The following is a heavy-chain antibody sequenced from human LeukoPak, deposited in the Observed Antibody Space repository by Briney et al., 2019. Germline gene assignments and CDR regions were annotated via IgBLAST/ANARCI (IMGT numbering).Heavy chain of an antibody. D-gene: IGHD3-16*01. CDR3: ARGFGGSFDFYMDV. J-gene: IGHJ6*03. CDR1: GGSINSGSYY. Sequence: PSETPSLTCTVSGGSINSGSYYWGWIRQPPGEGLEWIGTIYYNGNTYYNPSLKSRVTISVDTSKNQFSLRLNSVTAADTAVYYCARGFGGSFDFYMDVWGKGTTVTVSS. V-gene: IGHV4-39*07. CDR2: IYYNGNT.